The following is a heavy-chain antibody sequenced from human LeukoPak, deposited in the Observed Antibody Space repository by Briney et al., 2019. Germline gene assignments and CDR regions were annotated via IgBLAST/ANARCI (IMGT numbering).Heavy chain of an antibody. D-gene: IGHD6-13*01. CDR1: GGSISSYY. CDR3: ARGSLAAAYYYYGMDV. Sequence: PSETLSLTCTVPGGSISSYYWSWIRQPPGKGLEWIGYIYYSGSTNYNPSLKSRVTISVDTSKNQFSLKLSSVTAADTAVYYCARGSLAAAYYYYGMDVWGQGTTVTVSS. CDR2: IYYSGST. J-gene: IGHJ6*02. V-gene: IGHV4-59*01.